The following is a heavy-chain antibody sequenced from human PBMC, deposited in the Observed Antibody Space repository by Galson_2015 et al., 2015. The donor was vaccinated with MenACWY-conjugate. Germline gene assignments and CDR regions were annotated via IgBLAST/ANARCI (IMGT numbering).Heavy chain of an antibody. CDR2: ISAYNGNT. V-gene: IGHV1-18*04. D-gene: IGHD6-19*01. J-gene: IGHJ6*02. Sequence: SVKVSCKASGYTFTSYGISWVRQTPGQGLEWMGWISAYNGNTSYAQKLQGRVTMTTDTSTSTAYMELRSLRSDDTAVYYCARDNIAVAGDSYYYYGMDVWGQGTTVTVSS. CDR1: GYTFTSYG. CDR3: ARDNIAVAGDSYYYYGMDV.